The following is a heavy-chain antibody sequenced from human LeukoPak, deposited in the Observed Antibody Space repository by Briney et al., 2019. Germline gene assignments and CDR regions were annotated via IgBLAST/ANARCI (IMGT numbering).Heavy chain of an antibody. V-gene: IGHV4-31*03. Sequence: PSETLSLTCTVSGSSISSGGYYWSWIRQHPGKGLEWIGYIYYSGSPYYNPSRKSRVTISVDTSKNKFSLKLSSVTAADTAVYYCAGEGYCSGGSCYRSDYWGQGTLVTVSS. J-gene: IGHJ4*02. CDR1: GSSISSGGYY. CDR3: AGEGYCSGGSCYRSDY. CDR2: IYYSGSP. D-gene: IGHD2-15*01.